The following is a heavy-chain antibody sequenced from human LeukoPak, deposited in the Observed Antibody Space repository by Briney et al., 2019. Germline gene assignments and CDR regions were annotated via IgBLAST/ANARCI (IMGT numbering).Heavy chain of an antibody. D-gene: IGHD2-21*02. CDR2: ISSSSSYI. CDR3: ARGCGGDCYSGYYYGMDV. V-gene: IGHV3-21*01. Sequence: PGGSLRLPCAASGFTFSSYSMNWVRQAPGKGLEWVSSISSSSSYIYYADSVKGRFTISRDNAKNSLYLQMNSLRAEDTAVYYCARGCGGDCYSGYYYGMDVWGQGTTVTVSS. CDR1: GFTFSSYS. J-gene: IGHJ6*02.